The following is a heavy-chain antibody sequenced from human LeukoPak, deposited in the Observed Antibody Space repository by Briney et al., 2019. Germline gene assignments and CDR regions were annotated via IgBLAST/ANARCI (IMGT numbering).Heavy chain of an antibody. CDR1: GGTFSSYA. V-gene: IGHV1-69*05. CDR3: ARASEETPYYDILTAFDP. D-gene: IGHD3-9*01. CDR2: IIPIFGTA. Sequence: SVKVSCKASGGTFSSYAISWVRQAPGQGLEWMGGIIPIFGTANYAQKFQGRVTITRDTSASTAYMELSSLRSEDTAVYYCARASEETPYYDILTAFDPWGQGTLVTVSS. J-gene: IGHJ5*02.